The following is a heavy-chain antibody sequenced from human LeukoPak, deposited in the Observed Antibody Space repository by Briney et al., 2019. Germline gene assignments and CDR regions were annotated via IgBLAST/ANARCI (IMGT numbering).Heavy chain of an antibody. CDR2: ISSSSSYI. D-gene: IGHD6-19*01. CDR1: GFTLSSYS. V-gene: IGHV3-21*04. Sequence: GGSLRLSCAASGFTLSSYSMNWVRQAPGKGLEWVSSISSSSSYIYYADSVKGRFTISRDNSKNMLYLQMNSLRAEDTAVYYCARAHSSSDYFDCWGQGILVIVSS. J-gene: IGHJ4*02. CDR3: ARAHSSSDYFDC.